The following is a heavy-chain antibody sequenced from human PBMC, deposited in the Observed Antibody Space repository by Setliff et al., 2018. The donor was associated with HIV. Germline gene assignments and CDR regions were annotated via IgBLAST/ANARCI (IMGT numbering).Heavy chain of an antibody. D-gene: IGHD3-22*01. CDR1: GGSIRTYY. V-gene: IGHV4-59*01. CDR2: INYDGKT. CDR3: ARVLSSGFAGPFDS. Sequence: SETLSLTCTVSGGSIRTYYWSWIRQPPGKGLEWIGQINYDGKTNYNPSLKSRVTVSVDKSKDQLSLNLNSVTAADTAVYFCARVLSSGFAGPFDSWGQGTLVTVSS. J-gene: IGHJ5*01.